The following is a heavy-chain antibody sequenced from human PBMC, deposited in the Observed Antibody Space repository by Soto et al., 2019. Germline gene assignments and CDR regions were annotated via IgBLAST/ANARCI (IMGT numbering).Heavy chain of an antibody. J-gene: IGHJ6*02. V-gene: IGHV1-8*01. CDR2: MNPNSGNT. Sequence: ASVKVSCKASGYTFSSYDINWVRQATGQGLEWMGWMNPNSGNTGYAQKFQGRVTMTRNTSISTAYMELSSLRSEDTAVYYCARRSSSFYYYGMDVWGQGTTVTVSS. CDR1: GYTFSSYD. D-gene: IGHD6-6*01. CDR3: ARRSSSFYYYGMDV.